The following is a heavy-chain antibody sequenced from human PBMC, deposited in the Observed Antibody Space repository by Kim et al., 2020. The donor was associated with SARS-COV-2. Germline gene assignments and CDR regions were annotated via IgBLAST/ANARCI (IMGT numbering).Heavy chain of an antibody. CDR3: ARAEQWLPFDY. Sequence: TNYADSVRGRFTISRDNAKNSLYLQMNSLRAEDTAVYYCARAEQWLPFDYWGQGTLVTVSS. J-gene: IGHJ4*02. D-gene: IGHD6-19*01. V-gene: IGHV3-11*05. CDR2: T.